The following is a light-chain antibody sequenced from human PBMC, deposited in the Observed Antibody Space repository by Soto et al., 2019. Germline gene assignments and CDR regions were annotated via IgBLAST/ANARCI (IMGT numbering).Light chain of an antibody. J-gene: IGKJ4*01. CDR3: QQSYNSPLT. Sequence: DIQMTQSPSTLSASIGDRVTITCRASESIRTWLAWYQHKPGKAPKFLIYDASSLESGVPSRFSGSGSGTEFTLTISNLQPDDFATYYCQQSYNSPLTFGGGTKVDI. CDR2: DAS. CDR1: ESIRTW. V-gene: IGKV1-5*01.